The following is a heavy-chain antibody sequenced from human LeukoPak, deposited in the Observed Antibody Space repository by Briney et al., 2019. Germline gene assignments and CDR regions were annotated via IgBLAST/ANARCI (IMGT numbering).Heavy chain of an antibody. V-gene: IGHV1-18*01. CDR3: ARDCLGYSYGFTFDY. CDR1: GYTFTSYG. Sequence: ASVKVSCKASGYTFTSYGISWVRQAPGQGLEWMGLISAYNGNTNHAHKLQGRVTMTTDTSTSTAYMELRSLRSDDTAVYYCARDCLGYSYGFTFDYWGQGTLVTVSS. CDR2: ISAYNGNT. D-gene: IGHD5-18*01. J-gene: IGHJ4*02.